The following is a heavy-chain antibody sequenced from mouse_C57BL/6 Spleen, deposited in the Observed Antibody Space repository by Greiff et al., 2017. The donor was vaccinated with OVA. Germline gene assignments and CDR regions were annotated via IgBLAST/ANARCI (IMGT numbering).Heavy chain of an antibody. V-gene: IGHV1-15*01. CDR1: GYTFTDYE. J-gene: IGHJ3*01. D-gene: IGHD2-4*01. Sequence: VQLQQSGAELVRPGASVTLSCKASGYTFTDYEMHWVKQTPVHGLDWIGAIDPETGGTAYNQKFKGKAILTADKSSSTAYMELRSLTSEDSAVYYCTRNYYDYDFAYWGQGTLVTVSA. CDR2: IDPETGGT. CDR3: TRNYYDYDFAY.